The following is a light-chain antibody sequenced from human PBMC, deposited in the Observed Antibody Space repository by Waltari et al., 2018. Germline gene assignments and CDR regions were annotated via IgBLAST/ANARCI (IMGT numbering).Light chain of an antibody. CDR1: QNVDRY. CDR3: QQTSSTPFT. V-gene: IGKV1-39*01. Sequence: TQMTQSPSSLSASVGARVSIPCRASQNVDRYLNLYQQKPGTAPRLLVSGASSLQSGVPSRFSGGGSGTDFTLTISGLEPEDFASYYCQQTSSTPFTFGGGTNVEIK. CDR2: GAS. J-gene: IGKJ4*01.